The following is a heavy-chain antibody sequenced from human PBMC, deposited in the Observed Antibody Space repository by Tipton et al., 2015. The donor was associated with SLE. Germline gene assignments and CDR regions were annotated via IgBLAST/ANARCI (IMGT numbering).Heavy chain of an antibody. CDR3: ARVGVEDYGDYPGGEGDY. J-gene: IGHJ4*02. V-gene: IGHV4-59*01. D-gene: IGHD4-17*01. CDR1: GGSISSYY. CDR2: IYYSGST. Sequence: LRLSCTVSGGSISSYYWSWIRQPPGKGLEWIGDIYYSGSTNYNPSLKSRVTISVDTSKNQFSLKLSSVTAADTAVYYCARVGVEDYGDYPGGEGDYWGQGTLVTVSS.